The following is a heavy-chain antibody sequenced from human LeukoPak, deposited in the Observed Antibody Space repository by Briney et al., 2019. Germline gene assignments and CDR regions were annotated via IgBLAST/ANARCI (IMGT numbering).Heavy chain of an antibody. Sequence: GGSLRLSCAATGFTFSRYGMHWVRQAPGKGLEWVAVISYEGSNKYYADSVKGRFTISRDNSKNTLYLLLSSLSVEATAVYYCAKGAYGGNSVVDYWGQGTLVTVSS. D-gene: IGHD4-23*01. CDR2: ISYEGSNK. CDR3: AKGAYGGNSVVDY. J-gene: IGHJ4*02. CDR1: GFTFSRYG. V-gene: IGHV3-30*18.